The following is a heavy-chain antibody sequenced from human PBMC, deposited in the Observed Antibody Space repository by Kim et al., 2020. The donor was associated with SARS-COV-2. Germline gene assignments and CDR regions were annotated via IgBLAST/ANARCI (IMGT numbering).Heavy chain of an antibody. CDR2: ITAGNGDT. CDR1: GYTFSTSA. J-gene: IGHJ6*02. Sequence: ASVKVSCKASGYTFSTSAMHWVRQAPGQRLEWMGWITAGNGDTKYSQKFQGKVTITRHTSASTVYMELSSLTSEDTAVYYCAKAGGNYYYAMEVWGQGTTVIVSS. D-gene: IGHD2-8*02. V-gene: IGHV1-3*01. CDR3: AKAGGNYYYAMEV.